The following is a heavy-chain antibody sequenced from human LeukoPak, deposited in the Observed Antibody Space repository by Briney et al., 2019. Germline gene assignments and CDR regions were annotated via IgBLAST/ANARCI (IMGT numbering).Heavy chain of an antibody. CDR1: GGSIRSYY. Sequence: SETLSLTCTVSGGSIRSYYWSWIRQPPGKGLEWIGHISDSGGTNFNPSLKSRVTISVDTSKNQFSLKLSSVTAADTAVYYCARGRSGSYYRFDYWDQGTLVTVSS. D-gene: IGHD1-26*01. CDR2: ISDSGGT. J-gene: IGHJ4*02. V-gene: IGHV4-59*01. CDR3: ARGRSGSYYRFDY.